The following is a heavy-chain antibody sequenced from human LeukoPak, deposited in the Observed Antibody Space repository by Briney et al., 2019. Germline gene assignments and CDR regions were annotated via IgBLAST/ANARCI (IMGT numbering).Heavy chain of an antibody. CDR3: AVGTYSGCDTPLDY. CDR2: IYYSGST. J-gene: IGHJ4*02. Sequence: PSETLSLTCTVSGGSISSYYWSWIRQPPGKGLEWIGYIYYSGSTNYNPSLKSRVTISVDTSKNQFSLKLSSVTAADTAVYYCAVGTYSGCDTPLDYWGQGTLVTVSS. CDR1: GGSISSYY. D-gene: IGHD5-12*01. V-gene: IGHV4-59*08.